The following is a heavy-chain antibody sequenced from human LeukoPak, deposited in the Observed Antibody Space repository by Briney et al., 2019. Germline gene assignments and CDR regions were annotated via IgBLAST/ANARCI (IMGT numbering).Heavy chain of an antibody. J-gene: IGHJ2*01. CDR2: LYSGGDT. D-gene: IGHD3-10*01. Sequence: GGSLRLSCAASGFSVGTKYMNWVRQAPGKGLEWISILYSGGDTYYADSVKGRFAISRDNSRNTLSLQMSSLRVEDTAVYYCARVGDHYHWNFDLWGRGTLVTLSS. CDR3: ARVGDHYHWNFDL. V-gene: IGHV3-53*01. CDR1: GFSVGTKY.